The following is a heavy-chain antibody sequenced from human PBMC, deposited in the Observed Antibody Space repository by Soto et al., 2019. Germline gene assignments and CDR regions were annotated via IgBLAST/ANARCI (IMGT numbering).Heavy chain of an antibody. V-gene: IGHV3-23*01. D-gene: IGHD3-9*01. CDR1: GFTLSSYA. CDR3: AKDGNPIPYLTGYYRLCFFDP. Sequence: GGSLRLSCAASGFTLSSYAMSWVRQAPGKGLEWVSAISGSGGSTYYADSVKGRFTISRDNSKNTLYLQINSLRAEDTAVYYCAKDGNPIPYLTGYYRLCFFDPWGQGTLVTVSS. J-gene: IGHJ5*02. CDR2: ISGSGGST.